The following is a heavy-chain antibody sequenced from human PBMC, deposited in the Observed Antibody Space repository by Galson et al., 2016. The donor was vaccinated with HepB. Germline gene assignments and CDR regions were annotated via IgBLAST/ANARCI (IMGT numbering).Heavy chain of an antibody. CDR1: GDSVSSNNAG. Sequence: CAISGDSVSSNNAGWNWIRQSPSRGLEWLGRTFYRSNWQNDYAESVKNRITINPDTSKNQFSLHLSSVTPEDTGVYYCARSYLLGRGFGWWGPGTPVTVSS. CDR3: ARSYLLGRGFGW. CDR2: TFYRSNWQN. J-gene: IGHJ4*02. V-gene: IGHV6-1*01. D-gene: IGHD3-10*01.